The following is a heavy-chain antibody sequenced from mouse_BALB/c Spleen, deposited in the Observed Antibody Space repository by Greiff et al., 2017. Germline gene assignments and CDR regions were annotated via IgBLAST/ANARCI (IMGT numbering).Heavy chain of an antibody. CDR2: IYPSDSYT. V-gene: IGHV1-69*02. D-gene: IGHD1-2*01. J-gene: IGHJ1*01. CDR1: GYTFTSYW. CDR3: TRSPHYYGYNWYFDV. Sequence: QVQLQQPGAELVRPGASVKLSCKASGYTFTSYWINWVKQRPGQGLEWIGNIYPSDSYTNYNQKFKDKATLTVDKSSSTAYMQLSSPTSEDSAVYYCTRSPHYYGYNWYFDVWGAGTTVTVSS.